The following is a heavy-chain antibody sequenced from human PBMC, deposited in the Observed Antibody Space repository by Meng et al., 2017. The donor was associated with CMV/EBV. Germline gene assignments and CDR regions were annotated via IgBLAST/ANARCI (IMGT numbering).Heavy chain of an antibody. D-gene: IGHD5-12*01. V-gene: IGHV3-11*01. Sequence: LSLTCAASGFTFSDYYMSWIRQAPGEGLEWVSYISNSGRTIYYADSVKGRFTISRDNAKTSLYLQMNSLRVEDTAVYYCARDLSGYDYKVDYWGQGTLVTVSS. J-gene: IGHJ4*02. CDR2: ISNSGRTI. CDR1: GFTFSDYY. CDR3: ARDLSGYDYKVDY.